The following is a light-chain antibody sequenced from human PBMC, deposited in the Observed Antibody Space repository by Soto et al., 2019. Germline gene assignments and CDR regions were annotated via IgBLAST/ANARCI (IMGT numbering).Light chain of an antibody. CDR3: SSYTSSSTQV. CDR2: DVS. Sequence: QSALTQPASVSGSPGQSITISCTGTSSDVGGYNYVSWYQQNPGKAPKLMIYDVSNRPSGVSNRCSGSKSGNTASLNISWLQAEDEADYYCSSYTSSSTQVFGGGTQRTVL. CDR1: SSDVGGYNY. V-gene: IGLV2-14*01. J-gene: IGLJ3*02.